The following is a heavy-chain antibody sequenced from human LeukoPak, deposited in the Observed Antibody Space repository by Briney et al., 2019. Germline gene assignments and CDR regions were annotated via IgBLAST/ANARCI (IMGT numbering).Heavy chain of an antibody. V-gene: IGHV4-34*01. Sequence: SETLSLTCAVYGGSFSGYYWSWIRQPPGKGLEWIGEINHSGSTNYNPSLKSRVTISVDTSKNQFSLKLSSVTAADTAVYYCARYSSGWYWSDYWGQGTLVTVSS. J-gene: IGHJ4*02. D-gene: IGHD6-19*01. CDR1: GGSFSGYY. CDR2: INHSGST. CDR3: ARYSSGWYWSDY.